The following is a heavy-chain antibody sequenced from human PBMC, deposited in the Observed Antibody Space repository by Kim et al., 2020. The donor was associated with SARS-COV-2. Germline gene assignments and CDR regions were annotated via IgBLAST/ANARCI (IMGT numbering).Heavy chain of an antibody. CDR3: ARAPDCGGGSCYSYHYYGMDG. Sequence: GGSLRLSCAASGFTFSMYWIHWVRQAPGKGLVWVSRINRDGSSTTYADSVKGRFTISRDNAKNTLYLQMNSLRVEDTGVYYCARAPDCGGGSCYSYHYYGMDGWGEGATVTVSS. J-gene: IGHJ6*04. CDR2: INRDGSST. CDR1: GFTFSMYW. V-gene: IGHV3-74*01. D-gene: IGHD2-15*01.